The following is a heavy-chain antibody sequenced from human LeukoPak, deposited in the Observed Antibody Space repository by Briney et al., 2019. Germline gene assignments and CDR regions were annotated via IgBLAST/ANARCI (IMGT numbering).Heavy chain of an antibody. Sequence: PGGSLRLSCAASGFTFSSYWMHSVRQAPGKGLVWVSRINSDGISTSYADSVKGRFTISRDNAKNTLYLQMNSLRAEDTAVYYCASGWNYRFDYWGQGTLVTVSS. CDR3: ASGWNYRFDY. J-gene: IGHJ4*02. CDR1: GFTFSSYW. CDR2: INSDGIST. D-gene: IGHD1-7*01. V-gene: IGHV3-74*01.